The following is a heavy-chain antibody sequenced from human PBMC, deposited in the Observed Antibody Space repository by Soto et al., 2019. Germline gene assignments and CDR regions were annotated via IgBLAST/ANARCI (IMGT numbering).Heavy chain of an antibody. CDR1: GFMFSSYG. V-gene: IGHV3-23*01. Sequence: PGGSLRLSCAAAGFMFSSYGMSWVRQAPGKGLQWVATIHPSGGSTHYAESVGGRFTISRDNSRDTLYLQMNSLRAEDTAVYYCAKDPSTGPPDCWGQGALVTVS. CDR3: AKDPSTGPPDC. CDR2: IHPSGGST. D-gene: IGHD3-9*01. J-gene: IGHJ4*02.